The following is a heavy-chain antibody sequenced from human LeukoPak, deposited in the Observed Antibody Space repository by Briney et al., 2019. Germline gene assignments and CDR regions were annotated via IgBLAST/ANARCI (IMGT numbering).Heavy chain of an antibody. J-gene: IGHJ4*02. CDR1: GYTFTSYY. D-gene: IGHD3-22*01. CDR3: ARDAYPYYYDSSGYSIDY. V-gene: IGHV1-46*01. Sequence: GASVKVSCKASGYTFTSYYMHWVRQAPGQGLEWMGIINPSGGSTSYAQKFQGRVTMTRDMSTSTVYMELSSLRSEDTAVYYCARDAYPYYYDSSGYSIDYWGQGTLVTVSS. CDR2: INPSGGST.